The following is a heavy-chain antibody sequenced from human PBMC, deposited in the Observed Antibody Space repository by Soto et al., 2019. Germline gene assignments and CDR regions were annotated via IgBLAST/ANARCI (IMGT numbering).Heavy chain of an antibody. CDR2: ISYSGST. J-gene: IGHJ5*02. V-gene: IGHV4-59*01. CDR1: NGSISTYY. D-gene: IGHD2-2*01. CDR3: ARSGTSHWLDP. Sequence: SETLSLTCTVSNGSISTYYWSWIRLPPGKGLEWIGFISYSGSTNYNPSLRSRVTISVDTSKNQFSLKMNSVSAADTAVYYCARSGTSHWLDPWGQGILVTVSS.